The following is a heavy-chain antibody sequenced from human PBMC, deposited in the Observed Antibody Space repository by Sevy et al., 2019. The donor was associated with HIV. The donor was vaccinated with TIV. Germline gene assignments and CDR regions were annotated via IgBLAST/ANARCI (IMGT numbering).Heavy chain of an antibody. CDR2: IKQDGSEK. J-gene: IGHJ4*02. CDR1: GFTFSSYW. D-gene: IGHD4-17*01. CDR3: ARDQGGMYGDYEGYYFDY. V-gene: IGHV3-7*01. Sequence: GGSLRLSCAASGFTFSSYWMSWVRQAPGKGLEWVANIKQDGSEKYYVDSVKGRFTISRDNAKNSLYLQMNSLGAEDTAVYYCARDQGGMYGDYEGYYFDYWGQGTLVTVSS.